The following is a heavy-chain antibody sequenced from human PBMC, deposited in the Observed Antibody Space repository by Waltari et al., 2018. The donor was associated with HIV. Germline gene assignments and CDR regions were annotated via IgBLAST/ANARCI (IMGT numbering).Heavy chain of an antibody. V-gene: IGHV4-34*01. Sequence: QVQLQQWGAGLLKPSETLSLTCADYAGSVSGYYWSWIRRPPGKGLEWIGEINHSGSTNYSPSLKSRVTISLDTSNNQFSLKLNSVTAADTAVYYCARALNDYGDLDSWGQGTLVTVSS. CDR1: AGSVSGYY. D-gene: IGHD4-17*01. CDR3: ARALNDYGDLDS. CDR2: INHSGST. J-gene: IGHJ4*02.